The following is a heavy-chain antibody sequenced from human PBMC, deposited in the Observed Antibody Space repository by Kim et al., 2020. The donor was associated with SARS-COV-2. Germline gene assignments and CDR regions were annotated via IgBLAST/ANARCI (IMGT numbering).Heavy chain of an antibody. CDR2: IRSKAYGGTT. J-gene: IGHJ4*02. Sequence: GGSLRLSCTASGFTFGDYAMSWFRPAPGKGLEWVGFIRSKAYGGTTEYAASVKGRFTISRDDSKSIAYLQMNSLKTEDTAVYYCTRPYYDFWAAYEYYFDYWGQGTLVTVSS. D-gene: IGHD3-3*01. CDR3: TRPYYDFWAAYEYYFDY. V-gene: IGHV3-49*03. CDR1: GFTFGDYA.